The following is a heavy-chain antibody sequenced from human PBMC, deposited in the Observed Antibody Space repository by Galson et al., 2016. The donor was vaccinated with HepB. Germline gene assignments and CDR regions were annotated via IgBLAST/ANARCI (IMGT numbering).Heavy chain of an antibody. V-gene: IGHV3-74*01. CDR2: IEGDGNSP. CDR1: GFTFRNHQ. J-gene: IGHJ4*02. Sequence: SLRLSCAVSGFTFRNHQMHWIRQVPGKGLMWVARIEGDGNSPIYAASVKGRFTISSDSAENTVYLQMNRLRAEDTALYYCARDLSGPDHWGQGTLVTVSP. CDR3: ARDLSGPDH.